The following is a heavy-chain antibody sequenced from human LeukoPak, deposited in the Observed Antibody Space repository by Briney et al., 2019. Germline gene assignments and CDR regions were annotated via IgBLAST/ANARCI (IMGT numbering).Heavy chain of an antibody. J-gene: IGHJ4*02. D-gene: IGHD5-18*01. CDR2: IYHDGST. V-gene: IGHV4-4*02. Sequence: SETLPLTCAVSGGSISSNNWWIWVRQSPEKGLEWIGEIYHDGSTNYNPSLKSRVTTSMDKSKNLLSLKLNFVTAADTAVYYCARDRGGYTYSHDYWGQGTLVTVSS. CDR1: GGSISSNNW. CDR3: ARDRGGYTYSHDY.